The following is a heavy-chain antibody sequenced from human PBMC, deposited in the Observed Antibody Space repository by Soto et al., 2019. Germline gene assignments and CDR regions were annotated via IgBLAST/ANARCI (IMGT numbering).Heavy chain of an antibody. Sequence: GGSLRLSCAASGFTFTSYSMNWGRQAPGQGLEWVSYITSKSTTIKYADSVKGRFTVSRDNAKNSLYLQLNSLRDEDTAVYYCAREMGACSDSSCYPGPYDSWGQGTLVTVSS. J-gene: IGHJ5*02. CDR3: AREMGACSDSSCYPGPYDS. V-gene: IGHV3-48*02. CDR2: ITSKSTTI. D-gene: IGHD3-16*01. CDR1: GFTFTSYS.